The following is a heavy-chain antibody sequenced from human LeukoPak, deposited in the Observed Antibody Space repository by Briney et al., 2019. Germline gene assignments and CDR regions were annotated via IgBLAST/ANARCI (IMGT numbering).Heavy chain of an antibody. D-gene: IGHD3-10*01. V-gene: IGHV3-7*01. CDR1: GFTFSNYW. J-gene: IGHJ4*02. CDR2: IKKDGSDN. Sequence: GGSLRLSCAASGFTFSNYWMTWVRQSPGEGLEWVAIIKKDGSDNYYVDSVKGRFTISRDNAKNSLYLQMSSLRAEDTAVYYCARGGHRQKEFWGQGTLVTVSS. CDR3: ARGGHRQKEF.